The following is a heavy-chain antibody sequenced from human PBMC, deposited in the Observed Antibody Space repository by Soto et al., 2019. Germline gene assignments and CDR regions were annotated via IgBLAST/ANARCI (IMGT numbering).Heavy chain of an antibody. D-gene: IGHD1-1*01. CDR2: IIPILGIA. CDR1: GGTFSSYT. J-gene: IGHJ6*03. V-gene: IGHV1-69*08. CDR3: AREGNEGPARIYYYYYMDV. Sequence: QVQLVQSGAEVKKPGSSVKVSCKASGGTFSSYTISWVRQAPGQGLEWMGRIIPILGIANYAQKFQGRVTITADKSTSTAYMELSSLRSEDTAVYYCAREGNEGPARIYYYYYMDVWGKGTTVTVSS.